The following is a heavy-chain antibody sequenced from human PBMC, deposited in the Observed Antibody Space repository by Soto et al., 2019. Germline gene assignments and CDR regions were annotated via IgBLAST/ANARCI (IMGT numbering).Heavy chain of an antibody. Sequence: PGESLKISCKGSGYSFTSYWIGWVRQMPGKGLEWMGIIYPGDSDTRYSTSFQGQVTISADKSISTAYLQWSSLKASDTAMYYCERHDTFIAAAADYYYYGMDVWGKGTTVTVSS. V-gene: IGHV5-51*01. CDR3: ERHDTFIAAAADYYYYGMDV. J-gene: IGHJ6*01. CDR2: IYPGDSDT. D-gene: IGHD6-13*01. CDR1: GYSFTSYW.